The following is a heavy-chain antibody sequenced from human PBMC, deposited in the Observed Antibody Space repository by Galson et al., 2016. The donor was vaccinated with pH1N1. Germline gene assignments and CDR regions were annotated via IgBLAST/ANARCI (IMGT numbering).Heavy chain of an antibody. CDR1: GFTFSSWH. CDR3: ARPGNYDGDRRGAFDL. D-gene: IGHD4-23*01. J-gene: IGHJ3*01. V-gene: IGHV3-48*04. CDR2: ITYTSATI. Sequence: SLRLSCAASGFTFSSWHMDWVRQAPGEGLEWISFITYTSATIYYADSAKGRFTVSRDNAKNSLYLQMNSLRAEDTAVYYCARPGNYDGDRRGAFDLWGQGTMVTV.